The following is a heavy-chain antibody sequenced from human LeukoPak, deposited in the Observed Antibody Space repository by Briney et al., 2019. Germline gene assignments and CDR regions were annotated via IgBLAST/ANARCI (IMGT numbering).Heavy chain of an antibody. J-gene: IGHJ6*02. V-gene: IGHV1-18*01. CDR2: ISAYNGNT. CDR1: GYTFTSYG. D-gene: IGHD1-14*01. Sequence: ASVKVSCNASGYTFTSYGISWVRQAPGQGLEWMGWISAYNGNTNYAQKLQGRVTMTTDTSTSTAYMEMRSLRSDDTAVYYCARDTNLGDYYYYGMDVWGQGTTVTVSS. CDR3: ARDTNLGDYYYYGMDV.